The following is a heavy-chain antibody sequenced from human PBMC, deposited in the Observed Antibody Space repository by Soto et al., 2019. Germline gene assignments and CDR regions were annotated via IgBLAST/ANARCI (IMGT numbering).Heavy chain of an antibody. CDR1: GGSTSSDNY. CDR3: AREGGETSDGLYYFDS. Sequence: SETLSLTCTVSGGSTSSDNYWSWIRQPPGKGLEWIGHIYYSGNTDYNPSLKSRLAISIDTSKNQFSLKLSSVTAADTAVYFCAREGGETSDGLYYFDSWGQGSLVTVSS. J-gene: IGHJ4*02. CDR2: IYYSGNT. D-gene: IGHD3-16*01. V-gene: IGHV4-30-4*01.